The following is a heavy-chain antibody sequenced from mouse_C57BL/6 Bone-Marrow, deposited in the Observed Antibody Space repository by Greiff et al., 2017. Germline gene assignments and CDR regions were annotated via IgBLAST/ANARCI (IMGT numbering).Heavy chain of an antibody. J-gene: IGHJ1*03. CDR3: PLLRYPWYFDV. CDR2: IYPRSGNT. Sequence: VQLQQSGAELARPGASVKLSCKASGYTFTSYGISWVKQRTGQGLEWIGGIYPRSGNTYYNEKFKGKATLTADKSSSTAYMELRSLTSEVSAVYFCPLLRYPWYFDVWGTGTTVTVSS. V-gene: IGHV1-81*01. CDR1: GYTFTSYG. D-gene: IGHD1-1*01.